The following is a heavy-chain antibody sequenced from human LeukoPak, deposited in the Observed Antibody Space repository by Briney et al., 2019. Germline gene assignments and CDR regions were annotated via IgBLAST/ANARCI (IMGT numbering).Heavy chain of an antibody. Sequence: SETLSLTCAVSGGSISSSNWWSWVRQPPGKGLEWIGYIYYSGSTYYNPSLKSRVTISVDTSKNQFSLKLSSVTAADTAVYYCARDLGGTIDYWGQGTLVTVSS. CDR1: GGSISSSNW. J-gene: IGHJ4*02. V-gene: IGHV4-4*02. CDR2: IYYSGST. CDR3: ARDLGGTIDY. D-gene: IGHD3-10*01.